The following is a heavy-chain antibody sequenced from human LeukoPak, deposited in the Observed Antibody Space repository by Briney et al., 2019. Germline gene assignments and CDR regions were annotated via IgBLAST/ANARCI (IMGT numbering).Heavy chain of an antibody. J-gene: IGHJ4*02. Sequence: PSETLSLTCTVSGYSISSGYFWGWIRQPPGKGLEWIGTIYNSGSTYYNASLESRVTISVDTSKNQFSLKLSSVTAADTAVYYCASRGIVGAKADYWGQGTLVTVSS. V-gene: IGHV4-38-2*02. CDR2: IYNSGST. D-gene: IGHD1-26*01. CDR3: ASRGIVGAKADY. CDR1: GYSISSGYF.